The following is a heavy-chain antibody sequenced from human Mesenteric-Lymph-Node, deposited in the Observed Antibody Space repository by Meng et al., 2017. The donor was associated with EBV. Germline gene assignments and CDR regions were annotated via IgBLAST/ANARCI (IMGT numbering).Heavy chain of an antibody. V-gene: IGHV4-30-2*01. D-gene: IGHD1-26*01. J-gene: IGHJ5*02. CDR3: ARGYSGTTEAWFDP. Sequence: QLQLQESGSGLVXPXXXXXLTXAXSGGSVSSGGYSWSWIRQPPGKGLEWIGYIYHTGSTYYNPSLKSRVTISIDRSKTHFSLELTSVTAADTAVYYCARGYSGTTEAWFDPWGQGALVTVSS. CDR1: GGSVSSGGYS. CDR2: IYHTGST.